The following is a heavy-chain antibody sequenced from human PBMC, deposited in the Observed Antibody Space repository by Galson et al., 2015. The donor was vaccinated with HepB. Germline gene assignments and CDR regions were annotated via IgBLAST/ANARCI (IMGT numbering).Heavy chain of an antibody. CDR3: ARLTFFVGFGFDP. Sequence: ETLSLTCAVSGDSISSTSWWSWVRQPPGKGLEWIGEIDHSGSTKYNPSLKSRVTISADKSKNHFSLKLNSVTAADTTLYYCARLTFFVGFGFDPWGQGTLVTVSS. D-gene: IGHD3-3*01. CDR1: GDSISSTSW. J-gene: IGHJ5*02. V-gene: IGHV4-4*02. CDR2: IDHSGST.